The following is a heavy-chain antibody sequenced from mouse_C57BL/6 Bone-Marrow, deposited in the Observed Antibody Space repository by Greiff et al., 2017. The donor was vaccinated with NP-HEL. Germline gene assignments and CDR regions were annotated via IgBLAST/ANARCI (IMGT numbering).Heavy chain of an antibody. J-gene: IGHJ3*01. CDR2: IYPGSGST. CDR3: ARWGGYDYDGAY. D-gene: IGHD2-4*01. Sequence: QVQLQQPGAELVKPGASVKMSCKASGYTFTSYWITWVKPRPGQGLEWIGDIYPGSGSTNYNEKFKSKATLTVDTSSSTAYMQLSSLTSEDSAVYYCARWGGYDYDGAYWGQGTLVTVSA. CDR1: GYTFTSYW. V-gene: IGHV1-55*01.